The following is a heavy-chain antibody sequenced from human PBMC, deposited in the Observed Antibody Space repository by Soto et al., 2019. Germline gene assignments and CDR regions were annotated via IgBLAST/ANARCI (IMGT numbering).Heavy chain of an antibody. J-gene: IGHJ5*02. Sequence: GASVKFSCKAFGYTFTSYYMYWVRQAPGQVLECMVIINPGGGIIAYXXKFQGRIXXTRDTSTTIVXMELSXLRSEDTAVYYCVRYGEHYECFDPWCQGTLVTVSS. CDR2: INPGGGII. CDR3: VRYGEHYECFDP. V-gene: IGHV1-46*03. CDR1: GYTFTSYY. D-gene: IGHD3-16*01.